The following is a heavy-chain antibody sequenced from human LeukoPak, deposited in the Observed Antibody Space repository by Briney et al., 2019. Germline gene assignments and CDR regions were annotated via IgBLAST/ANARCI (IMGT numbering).Heavy chain of an antibody. CDR2: IYSDGGT. CDR3: ARDGGFGGPGGDNWFDS. Sequence: GRSLRLSCAASGFTVSAKYMSWVRQGPGKGLDWISSIYSDGGTNYADSVKGRFTISRDNSKNTLYLQMNSLRPEDTAVYYCARDGGFGGPGGDNWFDSWGQGALVTVSS. CDR1: GFTVSAKY. D-gene: IGHD3-16*01. J-gene: IGHJ5*01. V-gene: IGHV3-66*02.